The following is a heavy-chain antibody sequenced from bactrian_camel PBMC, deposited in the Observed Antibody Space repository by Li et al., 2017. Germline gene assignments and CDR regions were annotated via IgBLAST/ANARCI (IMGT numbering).Heavy chain of an antibody. J-gene: IGHJ6*01. CDR1: GFRFSANW. CDR3: AKDPTPTDGWATDFGS. V-gene: IGHV3S1*01. D-gene: IGHD1*01. Sequence: HVQLVESGGALVQPGGSLTLSCTASGFRFSANWMHWVRQVPGKGLEWLSHISPDGTSTQARESVKGRFTISRDNAKNTLYLQLNSLKTEDTAMYFAAKDPTPTDGWATDFGSWAQGTQVTVS. CDR2: ISPDGTST.